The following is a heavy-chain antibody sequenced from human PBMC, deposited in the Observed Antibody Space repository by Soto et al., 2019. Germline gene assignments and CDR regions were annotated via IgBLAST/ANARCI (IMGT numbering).Heavy chain of an antibody. D-gene: IGHD3-3*02. CDR3: ARMERSKEGLAVYYYDY. V-gene: IGHV4-59*01. CDR2: ISYSGNT. Sequence: ETLSLTCTVSSGSISSYYLGGILHPPWKGLEWIGYISYSGNTNYNPSLKSRVTLSADTSKNQLSLNLTSATAADTAVYYCARMERSKEGLAVYYYDYWGQGTLVTVSS. J-gene: IGHJ4*02. CDR1: SGSISSYY.